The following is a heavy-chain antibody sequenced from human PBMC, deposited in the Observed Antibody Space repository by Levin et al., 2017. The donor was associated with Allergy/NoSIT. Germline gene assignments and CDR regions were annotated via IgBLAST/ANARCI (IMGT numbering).Heavy chain of an antibody. CDR3: TRSGTYGSGSYNVY. J-gene: IGHJ4*02. Sequence: RASVKVSCKASGYTFTDYYMHWVRQAPGQGLEWMGRINPNSGGTNYAQNFQGRVTMTRDTSISTAYMELSSLRSDDTAVYYCTRSGTYGSGSYNVYWGQGTQVTVSS. V-gene: IGHV1-2*06. D-gene: IGHD3-10*01. CDR2: INPNSGGT. CDR1: GYTFTDYY.